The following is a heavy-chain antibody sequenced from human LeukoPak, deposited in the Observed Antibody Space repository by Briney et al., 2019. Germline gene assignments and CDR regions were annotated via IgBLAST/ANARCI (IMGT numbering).Heavy chain of an antibody. CDR2: IRYDGSNK. CDR1: GFTFSSYG. J-gene: IGHJ4*02. D-gene: IGHD2-2*03. CDR3: ARYGYCSSTSCRRASSDFDY. Sequence: GGSLRLSCAASGFTFSSYGMHWVRQAPGKGLEWVAFIRYDGSNKYYADSVKGRFTISRDNSKNTLYLQMNSLRAEDTAVYYCARYGYCSSTSCRRASSDFDYWGQGTLVTVSS. V-gene: IGHV3-30*02.